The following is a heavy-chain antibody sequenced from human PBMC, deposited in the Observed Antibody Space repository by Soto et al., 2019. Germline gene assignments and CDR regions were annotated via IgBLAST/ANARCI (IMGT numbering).Heavy chain of an antibody. J-gene: IGHJ4*02. Sequence: GASVKVSCKASGYTFSSHAIHWVRQAPGQRLEWMGWINAGNGGTKYSQKFQGRVAITRDTSASSAYMELSTLRSEDTAVYYCARDGARIAVFVVEYYFEYWGQGTVVTVSS. V-gene: IGHV1-3*01. CDR3: ARDGARIAVFVVEYYFEY. CDR1: GYTFSSHA. D-gene: IGHD3-3*01. CDR2: INAGNGGT.